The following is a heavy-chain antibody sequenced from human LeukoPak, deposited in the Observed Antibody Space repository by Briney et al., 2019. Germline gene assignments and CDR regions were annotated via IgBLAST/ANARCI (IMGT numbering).Heavy chain of an antibody. CDR3: AKTIFGVVTPIDY. CDR1: GFTFSSYA. J-gene: IGHJ4*02. D-gene: IGHD3-3*01. Sequence: GGSLRLSCAASGFTFSSYAMTWVRQAPGKGLEWVSAISSSGGSTYYVDSVKGRFTISRDNSKNTLYLQMNSLRAEDTAVYYCAKTIFGVVTPIDYWGQGTLVTVSS. V-gene: IGHV3-23*01. CDR2: ISSSGGST.